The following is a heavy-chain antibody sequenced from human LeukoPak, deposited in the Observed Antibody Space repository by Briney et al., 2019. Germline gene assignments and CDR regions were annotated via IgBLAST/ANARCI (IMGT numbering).Heavy chain of an antibody. CDR1: GGTFSSYA. D-gene: IGHD3-10*01. J-gene: IGHJ4*02. Sequence: SSVKVSCKASGGTFSSYAISWVRQAPGQGLEWMGGIIPIFGTANYAQKFQGRVTITTDESTSTAYMELSSLRSEDTAVYYCARGSRTKYGSGSYYQIDYWGQGTLVTVSS. CDR3: ARGSRTKYGSGSYYQIDY. V-gene: IGHV1-69*05. CDR2: IIPIFGTA.